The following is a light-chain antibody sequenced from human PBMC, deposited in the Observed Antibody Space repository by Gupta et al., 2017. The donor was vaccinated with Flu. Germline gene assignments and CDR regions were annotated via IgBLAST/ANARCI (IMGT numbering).Light chain of an antibody. J-gene: IGLJ3*02. CDR3: SSYAGSNNLV. Sequence: SVTISCTGTSSDVGGYNYVCVDQPPPGKPHRLLIYEVSRRTAGVAVRFSGSESGNTASLTVSVLREEEEADYYCSSYAGSNNLVFGGGTKLTVL. CDR2: EVS. V-gene: IGLV2-8*01. CDR1: SSDVGGYNY.